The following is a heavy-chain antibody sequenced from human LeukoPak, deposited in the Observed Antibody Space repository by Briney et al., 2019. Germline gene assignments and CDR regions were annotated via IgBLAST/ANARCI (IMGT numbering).Heavy chain of an antibody. CDR2: VNRDGSET. D-gene: IGHD3-3*01. CDR1: GFALSSHW. J-gene: IGHJ6*02. CDR3: AKTLRDLEWLTGELHV. V-gene: IGHV3-7*03. Sequence: GGSLRLSCAASGFALSSHWMTWVRQVPGRGPEWVANVNRDGSETYYLDSVKGRFTISKDNAKNSLYLQINSLRAEDTAIYYCAKTLRDLEWLTGELHVWGQGTTVTVSS.